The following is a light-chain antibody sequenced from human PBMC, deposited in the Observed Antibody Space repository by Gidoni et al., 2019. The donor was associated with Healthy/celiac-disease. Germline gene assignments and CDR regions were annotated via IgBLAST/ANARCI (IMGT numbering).Light chain of an antibody. CDR1: QSISSW. V-gene: IGKV1-5*03. Sequence: DIQITQSPSTLSASVGDRVTITCRASQSISSWLAWYQQKPGKAPKLLIYKASSLESGVPSRFSGSGSGTEFTLTISSLQPDDFATYYCQQYRNFTFGQGTKLEIK. CDR3: QQYRNFT. CDR2: KAS. J-gene: IGKJ2*01.